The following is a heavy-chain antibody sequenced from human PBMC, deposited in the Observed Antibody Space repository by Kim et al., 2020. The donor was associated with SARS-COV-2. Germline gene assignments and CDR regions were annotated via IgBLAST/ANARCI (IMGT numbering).Heavy chain of an antibody. Sequence: SETLSLTCTVSGDSITNNGYYWSWIRQHPGEGLEYIGYIYYSGSTYYNPSLKDRVTISVDTSKNQFSLELSSVTAADTAVYYCARRSGSHSNDYWGQGTL. CDR3: ARRSGSHSNDY. CDR2: IYYSGST. V-gene: IGHV4-31*03. J-gene: IGHJ4*02. D-gene: IGHD1-26*01. CDR1: GDSITNNGYY.